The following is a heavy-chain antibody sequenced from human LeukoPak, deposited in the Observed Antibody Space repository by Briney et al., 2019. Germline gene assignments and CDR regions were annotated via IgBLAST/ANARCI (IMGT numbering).Heavy chain of an antibody. V-gene: IGHV3-53*01. CDR3: ARDLNYYDSSGYGH. CDR2: IYSGGSP. Sequence: PGGSLRLSCAASGCTFSTNYMSWVRQAPGKGLEWVSVIYSGGSPYYAHSVKGRFTISRDNSKNTLYLQMNSLRAEDTAVYYCARDLNYYDSSGYGHWGQGTLVTVSS. CDR1: GCTFSTNY. J-gene: IGHJ4*02. D-gene: IGHD3-22*01.